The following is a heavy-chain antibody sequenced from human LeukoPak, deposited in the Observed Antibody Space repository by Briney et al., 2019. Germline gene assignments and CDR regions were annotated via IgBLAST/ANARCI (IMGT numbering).Heavy chain of an antibody. CDR1: GLTFSNYA. Sequence: GGSLRLSCAASGLTFSNYAMSWVRQAPGKGLEWVSTISGGGDSTDYADSVKGRFTISRDNSKNTLYLQMNGLRAEDTAAYYCVKDHSGSYYLFDYWGQGTLVTVSS. D-gene: IGHD3-10*01. V-gene: IGHV3-23*01. CDR2: ISGGGDST. CDR3: VKDHSGSYYLFDY. J-gene: IGHJ4*02.